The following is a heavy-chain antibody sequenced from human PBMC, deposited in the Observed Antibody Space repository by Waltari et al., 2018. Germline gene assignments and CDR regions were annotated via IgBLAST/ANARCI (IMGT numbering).Heavy chain of an antibody. J-gene: IGHJ3*02. V-gene: IGHV3-7*01. D-gene: IGHD3-3*01. CDR2: IKQDGSEK. Sequence: EVQLVESGGGLVQPGGSLRLSCAASGFTFSSYWMSWVRQAPGKGLEWVANIKQDGSEKYYVDSVKGRFTISRDNAKNSLYLQMNSLRAEDTAVYYCARDRYYDFWSGYYTAAFDIWGQGTMVTVSS. CDR1: GFTFSSYW. CDR3: ARDRYYDFWSGYYTAAFDI.